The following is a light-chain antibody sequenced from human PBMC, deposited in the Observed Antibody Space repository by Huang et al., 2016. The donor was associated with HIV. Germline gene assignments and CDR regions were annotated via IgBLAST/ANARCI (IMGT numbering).Light chain of an antibody. Sequence: EIVLTQSPGTLSLSPGERATLSCRASATVTSGYLAWYQQKPGQAPRLLFFGSSTRATGIPDRFTGSGSGTDFTLTITRLEREDFAMYYCQQYGGSPRTFGQGTKLELK. CDR3: QQYGGSPRT. CDR2: GSS. CDR1: ATVTSGY. V-gene: IGKV3-20*01. J-gene: IGKJ2*01.